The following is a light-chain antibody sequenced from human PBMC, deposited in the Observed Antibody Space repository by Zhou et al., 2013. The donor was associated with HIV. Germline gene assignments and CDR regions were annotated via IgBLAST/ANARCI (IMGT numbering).Light chain of an antibody. Sequence: EFVLTQSPGTLSLSPGERATLSCRTSQSVSSNYLAWYQQKPGQAPRLLIYDAFNRATGIPARFSGSGSGTDFTLTISSLEPEDVAVYYCQQRSNWPLLTFGGGTKVEIK. J-gene: IGKJ4*01. CDR1: QSVSSN. CDR3: QQRSNWPLLT. V-gene: IGKV3-11*01. CDR2: DAF.